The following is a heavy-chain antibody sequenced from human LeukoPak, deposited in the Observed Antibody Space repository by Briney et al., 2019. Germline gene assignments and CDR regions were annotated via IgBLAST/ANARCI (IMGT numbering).Heavy chain of an antibody. CDR2: ISAYNGNT. J-gene: IGHJ4*02. D-gene: IGHD3-3*01. CDR3: ARVGYDFWSGSYTGGYYFHY. V-gene: IGHV1-18*01. Sequence: ASVKVSCKASSYTFTSYGISWVRQAPGQGLEWMGWISAYNGNTNYAQKLQGRVTMTTDTSTSTAYMELRSLRSDDTAVYYCARVGYDFWSGSYTGGYYFHYWVQGTLVTVSS. CDR1: SYTFTSYG.